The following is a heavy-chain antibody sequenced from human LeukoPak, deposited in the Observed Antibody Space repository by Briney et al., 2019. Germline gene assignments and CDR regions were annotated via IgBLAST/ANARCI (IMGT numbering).Heavy chain of an antibody. CDR2: IIPIFGTA. CDR3: ARAGYYGSGSYYYYMDV. V-gene: IGHV1-69*13. CDR1: GGTFSSYA. Sequence: SVKVSCKASGGTFSSYAISWVRQAPGQGLEWMGGIIPIFGTANYAQKFQGRVTITADGSTSTAYMELSSLRSEDTAVYYCARAGYYGSGSYYYYMDVWGKGTTVTVSS. J-gene: IGHJ6*03. D-gene: IGHD3-10*01.